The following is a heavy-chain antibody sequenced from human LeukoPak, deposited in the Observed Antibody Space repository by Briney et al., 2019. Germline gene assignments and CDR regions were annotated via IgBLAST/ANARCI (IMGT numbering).Heavy chain of an antibody. Sequence: GGSLRLSCAASGFTVSSNYMSWVRQAPGKGLEWVSVIYSGGSTYYADSVKGRFTISRDNAKNSLYLQMNSLRAEDTAVYYCVRDRGWLSNPGYFDYWGRGTLVTV. CDR2: IYSGGST. J-gene: IGHJ4*02. CDR3: VRDRGWLSNPGYFDY. D-gene: IGHD3-22*01. CDR1: GFTVSSNY. V-gene: IGHV3-66*01.